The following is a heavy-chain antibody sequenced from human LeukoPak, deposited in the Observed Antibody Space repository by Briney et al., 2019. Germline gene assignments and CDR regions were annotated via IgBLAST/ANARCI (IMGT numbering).Heavy chain of an antibody. CDR3: ALLLLWIQLPYYFDY. CDR1: GFTFSSYA. J-gene: IGHJ4*02. D-gene: IGHD5-18*01. Sequence: GGSLRLSCAASGFTFSSYAMSWVRQAPGKGLEWVSAISGSGGSTYYADSVKGRFTISRDNSKNTLYLQMNSLRAEDTAVYYCALLLLWIQLPYYFDYWGRGTLVTVSS. CDR2: ISGSGGST. V-gene: IGHV3-23*01.